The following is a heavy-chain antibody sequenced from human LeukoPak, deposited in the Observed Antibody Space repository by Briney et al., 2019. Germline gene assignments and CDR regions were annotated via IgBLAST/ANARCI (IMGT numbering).Heavy chain of an antibody. CDR2: INHSGST. J-gene: IGHJ6*03. Sequence: PSETLSLTCAVYGGSFSGYYWSWIRQPPGKGLEWIGEINHSGSTNFNPSLKSRVTISVDTSKNQFSLKLSSVTAADTAVYYCAREGSGWTYYYYYVDVWGKGTTVTVSS. V-gene: IGHV4-34*01. CDR1: GGSFSGYY. CDR3: AREGSGWTYYYYYVDV. D-gene: IGHD6-19*01.